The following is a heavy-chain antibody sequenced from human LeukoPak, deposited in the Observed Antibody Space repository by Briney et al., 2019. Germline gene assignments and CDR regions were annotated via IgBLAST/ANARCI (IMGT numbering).Heavy chain of an antibody. CDR2: INHSGST. D-gene: IGHD3-22*01. J-gene: IGHJ4*02. CDR3: ARGQVYQTYYYDSSGPTGDY. CDR1: GGPFSGYY. V-gene: IGHV4-34*01. Sequence: SETLSLTCAVYGGPFSGYYWSWIRQPPGKGLEWIGEINHSGSTNYNPSLKSRVTISVDTSKNQFSLKLSSVTAADTAVYYCARGQVYQTYYYDSSGPTGDYWGQGTLVTVSS.